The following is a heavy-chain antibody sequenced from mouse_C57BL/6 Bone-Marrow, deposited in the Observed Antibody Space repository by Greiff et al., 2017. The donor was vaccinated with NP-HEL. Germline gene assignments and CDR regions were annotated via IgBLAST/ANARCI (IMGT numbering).Heavy chain of an antibody. V-gene: IGHV1-26*01. D-gene: IGHD1-1*01. CDR3: AKEDHYGSIVYWYFDV. J-gene: IGHJ1*03. Sequence: EVQLQQSGPELVKPGASVKISCKASGYTFTDYYMNWVKQSHGKSLEWIGDINPNNGGTSYNQKFKGKATLTVDKSSSTAYMELRSLTSEDSAVYYCAKEDHYGSIVYWYFDVWGTGTTVTVSS. CDR2: INPNNGGT. CDR1: GYTFTDYY.